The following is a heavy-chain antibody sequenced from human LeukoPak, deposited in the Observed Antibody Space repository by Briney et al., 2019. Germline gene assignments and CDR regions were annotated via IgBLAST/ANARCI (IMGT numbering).Heavy chain of an antibody. CDR3: ARETVRGVSYYYYMDV. V-gene: IGHV1-2*02. J-gene: IGHJ6*03. CDR2: INPNSGGT. Sequence: ASVKVSCKASGYTFTGYYMHWVRQAPGQGLEWMGWINPNSGGTNYAQKFQGRVTMTRDTSISTAYMELSRLRADDTAVYYCARETVRGVSYYYYMDVWGKGTTVTVSS. D-gene: IGHD3-10*01. CDR1: GYTFTGYY.